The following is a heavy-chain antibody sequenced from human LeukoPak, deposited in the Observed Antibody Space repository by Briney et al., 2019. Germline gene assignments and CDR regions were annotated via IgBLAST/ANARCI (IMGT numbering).Heavy chain of an antibody. CDR1: GGSISSYY. V-gene: IGHV4-59*05. CDR2: IYYSGST. CDR3: ARRVRITIFGVVMEDDY. D-gene: IGHD3-3*01. J-gene: IGHJ4*02. Sequence: PSETLSLTCTVSGGSISSYYWSWIRQPPGKGLEWIGSIYYSGSTYYNPSLKSRVTISVDTSKNQFSLKLSSVTAADTAVYYCARRVRITIFGVVMEDDYWGQGTLVTVSS.